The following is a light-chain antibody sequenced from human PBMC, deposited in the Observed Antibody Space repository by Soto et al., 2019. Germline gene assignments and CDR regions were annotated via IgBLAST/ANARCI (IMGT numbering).Light chain of an antibody. J-gene: IGLJ1*01. Sequence: QSVLTQPPSVSGTPGQRVTISCSGSSSNIGSNTVNWYQQLPGTAPKLLIYTNNQRPSGVPDRFSGSKSGTSASLAISGLQSEDEADYYCAAWDDSLNGHVVGTGTKVPVL. CDR2: TNN. CDR3: AAWDDSLNGHV. CDR1: SSNIGSNT. V-gene: IGLV1-44*01.